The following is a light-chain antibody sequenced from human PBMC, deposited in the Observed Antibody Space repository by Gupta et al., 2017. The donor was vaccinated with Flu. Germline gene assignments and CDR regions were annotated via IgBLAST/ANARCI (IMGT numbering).Light chain of an antibody. CDR2: EVS. J-gene: IGLJ2*01. CDR1: SSDVGGYNY. CDR3: SSSTSSSTVV. V-gene: IGLV2-14*01. Sequence: QSALTQPASVSGSPGQSITISCTGTSSDVGGYNYVSWYQQHPGKPPKLMIYEVSNRPSGVSNRFSGSKSGNTASLTISGLQAEDEADYYCSSSTSSSTVVFGGGTKLTVL.